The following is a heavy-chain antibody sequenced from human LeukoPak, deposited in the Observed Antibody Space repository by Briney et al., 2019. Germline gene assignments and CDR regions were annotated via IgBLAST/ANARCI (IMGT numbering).Heavy chain of an antibody. Sequence: GGSLRLSCAASGFTFSSYWMSWVRQAPGKGLEWVANIKQDGSEKYYVDSVKGRFTISRDNAKNSLYLQMNSLRAEDTAVYYCARVDTLGVLLWFGPNFDDYYGMDVWGQGTTVTVSS. CDR2: IKQDGSEK. D-gene: IGHD3-10*01. CDR1: GFTFSSYW. V-gene: IGHV3-7*01. J-gene: IGHJ6*02. CDR3: ARVDTLGVLLWFGPNFDDYYGMDV.